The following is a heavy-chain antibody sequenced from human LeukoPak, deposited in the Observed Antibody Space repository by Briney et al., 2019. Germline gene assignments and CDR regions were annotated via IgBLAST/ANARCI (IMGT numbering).Heavy chain of an antibody. J-gene: IGHJ5*02. CDR2: TWYDGSNK. CDR1: GFTFSSYG. D-gene: IGHD4-17*01. V-gene: IGHV3-33*01. Sequence: GGSLRLSCAASGFTFSSYGMHSVRQAPRKGLEWVAVTWYDGSNKYYADYVKGRFNISRDNSKNTLYLQMNSLRAEDTAVYYCARLYGTYPGWFDPWGQGTLVTVS. CDR3: ARLYGTYPGWFDP.